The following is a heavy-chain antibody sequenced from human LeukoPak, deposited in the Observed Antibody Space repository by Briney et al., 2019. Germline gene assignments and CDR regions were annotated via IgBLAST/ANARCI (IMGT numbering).Heavy chain of an antibody. Sequence: GGSLTLSCSASGLTFSGYAWHWVRQPPGQGLDCVSGISTNGGRTYYADSVKVTFTISKYNSKDSLYLQMSSLRAKDTAVYSCVKVGYIYGRENYFDHWGQGTLLTVSS. CDR2: ISTNGGRT. CDR3: VKVGYIYGRENYFDH. D-gene: IGHD5-18*01. J-gene: IGHJ4*02. V-gene: IGHV3-64D*06. CDR1: GLTFSGYA.